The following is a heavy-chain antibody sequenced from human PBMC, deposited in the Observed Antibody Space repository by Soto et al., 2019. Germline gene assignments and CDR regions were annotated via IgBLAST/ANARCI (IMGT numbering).Heavy chain of an antibody. J-gene: IGHJ4*02. CDR3: ARREIQGPIDY. CDR2: IYHSGST. CDR1: GGSISSSNW. Sequence: SETLSLTCAVSGGSISSSNWWSWVRQPPGKGLEWIGEIYHSGSTNYNPSLKSRVTISVDKSKNQFSLKLTSVTAVDTAVYYCARREIQGPIDYWGQGTLVTVS. D-gene: IGHD1-26*01. V-gene: IGHV4-4*02.